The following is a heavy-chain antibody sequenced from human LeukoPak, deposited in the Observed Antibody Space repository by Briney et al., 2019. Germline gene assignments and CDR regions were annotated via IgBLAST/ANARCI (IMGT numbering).Heavy chain of an antibody. V-gene: IGHV1-69*04. D-gene: IGHD3-10*01. CDR3: AREGVYGSGSRYYYYGMDG. J-gene: IGHJ6*02. CDR1: GGSFTSYA. Sequence: ASVKVSCKASGGSFTSYAISWVRQAPGPGHEWMGRIIPILGIANYAQTFQSRVRTTADKSTSKSYMERSSLRSEDTAVYYCAREGVYGSGSRYYYYGMDGWGQGTTVTASS. CDR2: IIPILGIA.